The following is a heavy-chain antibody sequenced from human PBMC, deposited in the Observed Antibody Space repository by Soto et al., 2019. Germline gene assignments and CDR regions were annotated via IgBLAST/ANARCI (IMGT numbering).Heavy chain of an antibody. V-gene: IGHV5-51*03. Sequence: VQLVQSGAEVKKPGESLKISCKGSEFSFNTYWIAWVRQRPGEGLKWMGIIYPDDSRTTYSPSFQGQVTISADKSINTDYLQWSSLKASDTAMYYCTRDLDYGGNSEDFDSWGQGTRVTVSS. CDR2: IYPDDSRT. D-gene: IGHD4-17*01. J-gene: IGHJ3*02. CDR1: EFSFNTYW. CDR3: TRDLDYGGNSEDFDS.